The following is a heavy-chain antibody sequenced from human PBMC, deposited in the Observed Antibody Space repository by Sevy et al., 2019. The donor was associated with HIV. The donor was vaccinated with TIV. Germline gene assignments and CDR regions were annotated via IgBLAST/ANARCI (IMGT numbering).Heavy chain of an antibody. D-gene: IGHD6-6*01. J-gene: IGHJ6*02. Sequence: GGSLRLSCAASGFTFSSYAMSWVRQAPGKGLEWVSAISGSGGSTYYADSVKGRFTISRDNSKNMLYLQMNSLRAEDTAVYYCAKAEYSSSSRYYGMDVWGQGTTVTVSS. CDR1: GFTFSSYA. V-gene: IGHV3-23*01. CDR3: AKAEYSSSSRYYGMDV. CDR2: ISGSGGST.